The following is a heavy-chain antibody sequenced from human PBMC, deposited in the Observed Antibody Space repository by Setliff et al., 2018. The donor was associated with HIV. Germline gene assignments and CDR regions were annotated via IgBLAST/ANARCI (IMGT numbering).Heavy chain of an antibody. CDR2: ITPSGAT. CDR1: GGFINTNSYY. J-gene: IGHJ5*02. CDR3: SNWNTTIDEDA. Sequence: SETLSLTCNVSGGFINTNSYYWGWFRQPPGKGLEWIGEITPSGATNYLPSLKSRVTMSLDTSKNQFSLKMTSVTAADTALYYCSNWNTTIDEDAWGQGTLVTVSS. V-gene: IGHV4-39*07. D-gene: IGHD5-18*01.